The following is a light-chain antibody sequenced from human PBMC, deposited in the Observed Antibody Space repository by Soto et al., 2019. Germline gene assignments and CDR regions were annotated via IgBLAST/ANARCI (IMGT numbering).Light chain of an antibody. CDR2: GAF. CDR3: QQYSASPPSWT. CDR1: QIITSVY. Sequence: EIVLTQSPGTLSLSPGERATLSCRSSQIITSVYLAWYQQKPGQAPRLLIYGAFNRATGIPDRFSGSGSGADFTLTISRLEPEDFGVYYCQQYSASPPSWTFGQGTKVEI. J-gene: IGKJ1*01. V-gene: IGKV3-20*01.